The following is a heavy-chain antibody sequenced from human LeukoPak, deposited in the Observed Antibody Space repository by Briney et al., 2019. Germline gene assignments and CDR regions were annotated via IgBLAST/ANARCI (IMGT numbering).Heavy chain of an antibody. CDR2: ISHHGSDI. CDR1: GFSFTSCG. V-gene: IGHV3-30*18. CDR3: VKDLSFSSSCFEF. D-gene: IGHD6-6*01. J-gene: IGHJ4*02. Sequence: GGSLRLSCAASGFSFTSCGMHWVRQTPGKGLEWVAVISHHGSDIYYADSVKGRFTISRDNSKNMLFLQMNTLRAEDTAVYYCVKDLSFSSSCFEFWGQGTPVTVSS.